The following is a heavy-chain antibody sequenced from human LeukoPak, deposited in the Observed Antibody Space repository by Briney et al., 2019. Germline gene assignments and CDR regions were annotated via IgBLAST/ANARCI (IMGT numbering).Heavy chain of an antibody. CDR3: AKDSTVTTFDY. CDR2: ISGSGGNT. D-gene: IGHD4-17*01. V-gene: IGHV3-23*01. Sequence: GGTLRLSCAASGFTFSSSGMNWVRQAPGKGLEWVSTISGSGGNTYYADSVKGRFTISRDNSKNTLYLQMNSLRAEDTAVYYCAKDSTVTTFDYWGQGTLVTVSS. CDR1: GFTFSSSG. J-gene: IGHJ4*02.